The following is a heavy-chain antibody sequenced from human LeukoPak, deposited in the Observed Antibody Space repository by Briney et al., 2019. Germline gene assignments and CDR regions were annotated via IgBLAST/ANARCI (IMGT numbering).Heavy chain of an antibody. CDR3: ARDSPDSYGAFDI. Sequence: GGSLRLSCAASGFTFSSNSMNWVRQAPGKGLEWVSSISSSISYIYYADSVKGRFTISRDNAKNSLYLQMNSLRAEDTAVYYCARDSPDSYGAFDIWGQGTIVTVSS. CDR1: GFTFSSNS. V-gene: IGHV3-21*01. J-gene: IGHJ3*02. D-gene: IGHD5-18*01. CDR2: ISSSISYI.